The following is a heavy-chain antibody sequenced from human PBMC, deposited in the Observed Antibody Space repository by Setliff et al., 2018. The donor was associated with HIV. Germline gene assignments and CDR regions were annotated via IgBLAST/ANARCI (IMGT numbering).Heavy chain of an antibody. V-gene: IGHV3-23*01. J-gene: IGHJ4*02. CDR3: ARGGDILVVSAAPDY. D-gene: IGHD2-2*01. CDR1: GFTCSSYA. Sequence: PGGSLRLSCAASGFTCSSYAMTWVRQGPGKGLEWVSGISGGGGSTYYAAAVKGRLTISRDNSKNTLYLQMNSLRVEDTAVYYCARGGDILVVSAAPDYWGQGTLVTVSS. CDR2: ISGGGGST.